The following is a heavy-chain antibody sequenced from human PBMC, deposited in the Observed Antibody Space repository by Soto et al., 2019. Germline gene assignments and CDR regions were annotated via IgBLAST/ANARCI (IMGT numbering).Heavy chain of an antibody. CDR1: GGSISSYY. Sequence: QVQLQESGPGLVKPSETLSLTCTVSGGSISSYYCSWIRQPPGKGLEWIGYIYYSGSANYNPALRSRVTISVDTSKNQFSLKLSYVTAADTAVYYCASAGAATLSDYWGQGTLVTVSS. CDR2: IYYSGSA. J-gene: IGHJ4*02. D-gene: IGHD2-15*01. CDR3: ASAGAATLSDY. V-gene: IGHV4-59*01.